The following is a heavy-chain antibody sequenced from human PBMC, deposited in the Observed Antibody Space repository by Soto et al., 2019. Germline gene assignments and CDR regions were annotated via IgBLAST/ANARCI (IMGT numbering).Heavy chain of an antibody. D-gene: IGHD3-16*02. CDR3: ARGMITFGGVIGEGGY. CDR2: INHSGST. V-gene: IGHV4-34*01. J-gene: IGHJ4*02. Sequence: QVQLQQWGAGLLKPSETLSLTCAVYGGSFSGYYWSWIRQPPGKGLEWIGEINHSGSTNYNPSLKGRVTISVDTSKNQFSLKLSSVTAADTAVYYCARGMITFGGVIGEGGYWGQGTLVTVSS. CDR1: GGSFSGYY.